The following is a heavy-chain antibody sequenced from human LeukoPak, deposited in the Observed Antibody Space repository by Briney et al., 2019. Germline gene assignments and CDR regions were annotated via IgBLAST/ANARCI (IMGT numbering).Heavy chain of an antibody. V-gene: IGHV3-21*01. Sequence: GGSLRLSCAASGLTFSNYWMDWIRQAPGKGLEWVSSISGSNSYIFYADSVKGRFTVSRDNAKDSLYLQMNSLRAEDAAVYYCARALTTLTYEGYWGQGTLVTVSS. J-gene: IGHJ4*02. CDR2: ISGSNSYI. D-gene: IGHD1-1*01. CDR1: GLTFSNYW. CDR3: ARALTTLTYEGY.